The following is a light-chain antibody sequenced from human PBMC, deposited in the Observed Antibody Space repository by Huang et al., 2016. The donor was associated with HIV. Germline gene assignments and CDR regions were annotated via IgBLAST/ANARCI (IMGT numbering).Light chain of an antibody. Sequence: EIVMTQSPATRSVSPGGRATLSCRASQSVSSNLAWYQQKPGQAPRLLIYGASTRATGIPARFSGSGSGTEFTLTISSLQSEDFEVYYCQQYNNWPPLITFGQGTRLEIK. CDR2: GAS. V-gene: IGKV3-15*01. CDR3: QQYNNWPPLIT. CDR1: QSVSSN. J-gene: IGKJ5*01.